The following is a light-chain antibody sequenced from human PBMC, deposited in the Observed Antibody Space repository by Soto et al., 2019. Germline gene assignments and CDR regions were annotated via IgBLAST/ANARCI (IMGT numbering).Light chain of an antibody. CDR2: AAS. CDR3: QKFNDYPIT. CDR1: QGIRSY. J-gene: IGKJ5*01. V-gene: IGKV1-9*01. Sequence: DIQLTHSPSFLSASIGDRVTITCRASQGIRSYLAWYQQKPGKAPKLLIYAASTLQSGVPSRFSGRGSGTEFTLTISSLQPEDFATYYCQKFNDYPITFGQGTRLEIK.